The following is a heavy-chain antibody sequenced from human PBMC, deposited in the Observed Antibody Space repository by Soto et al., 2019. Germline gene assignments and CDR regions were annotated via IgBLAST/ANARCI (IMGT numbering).Heavy chain of an antibody. J-gene: IGHJ5*02. Sequence: PSETLSLTGTLSGASMNSYHWSRIRQHTGKGRAWIGHIQSSGRTNYNPSLRSRVTMSVDTSKNQFSLRLMSLTAADTAVYYRARDQGVAAAGINWCDPRGQESLVTVSS. CDR1: GASMNSYH. CDR3: ARDQGVAAAGINWCDP. D-gene: IGHD6-13*01. CDR2: IQSSGRT. V-gene: IGHV4-4*07.